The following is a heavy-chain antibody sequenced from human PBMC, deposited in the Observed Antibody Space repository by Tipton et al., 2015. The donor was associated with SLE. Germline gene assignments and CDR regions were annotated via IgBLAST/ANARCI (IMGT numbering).Heavy chain of an antibody. CDR1: GGSISSSRYY. CDR2: IYHSGTA. CDR3: ARYPESNYHWFGP. D-gene: IGHD4-11*01. J-gene: IGHJ5*02. V-gene: IGHV4-39*07. Sequence: TLSVTCTVSGGSISSSRYYCGWLRQPPGKGLEWIGSIYHSGTAYYNPSLKSRVTISVDTSKNQISLKLSSVTAADTAVYYCARYPESNYHWFGPWGQGALVTVSS.